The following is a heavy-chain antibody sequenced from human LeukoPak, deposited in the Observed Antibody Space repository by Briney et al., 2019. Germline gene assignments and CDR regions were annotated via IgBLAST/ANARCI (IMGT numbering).Heavy chain of an antibody. D-gene: IGHD3-16*02. J-gene: IGHJ4*02. CDR1: GFTFSNAW. V-gene: IGHV3-15*01. CDR2: IKSKTDGGTT. CDR3: TTSIMITFGGVIVRRLFDY. Sequence: GGSLRLSCAASGFTFSNAWMSWVRQAPGKGLEWVGRIKSKTDGGTTDYAAPVKGRFTISRDDSKNTLYLQMNSLKTEDTAVYYCTTSIMITFGGVIVRRLFDYWGPGTLVTVSS.